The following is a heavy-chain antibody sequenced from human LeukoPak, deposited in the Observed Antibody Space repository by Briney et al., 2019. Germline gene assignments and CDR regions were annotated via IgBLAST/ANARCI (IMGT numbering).Heavy chain of an antibody. CDR1: GFTFDDYA. D-gene: IGHD4-17*01. V-gene: IGHV3-43*02. CDR3: AKVSTVTPDYYYYYMDV. Sequence: PGGSLRLSCAASGFTFDDYAMHWVRQAPGKGLEWVSLISGDGGSTYYADSVKGRFTISRDNSKNSLYLQKNCIRTEDTALYYCAKVSTVTPDYYYYYMDVWGKGTTVTVSS. J-gene: IGHJ6*03. CDR2: ISGDGGST.